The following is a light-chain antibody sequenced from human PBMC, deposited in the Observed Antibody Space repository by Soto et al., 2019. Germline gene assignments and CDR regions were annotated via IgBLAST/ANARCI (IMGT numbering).Light chain of an antibody. CDR3: SSHTSSSTRV. V-gene: IGLV2-14*01. Sequence: QSALTQPASVSGSPGQSITISCTGSSRDVGGYNFVSWYQQHPGKAPKLMIYEVSNRPSGVSTRFSGSKSGNTASLTISGLQAEDEADYYCSSHTSSSTRVFGTGTKLTVL. CDR2: EVS. CDR1: SRDVGGYNF. J-gene: IGLJ1*01.